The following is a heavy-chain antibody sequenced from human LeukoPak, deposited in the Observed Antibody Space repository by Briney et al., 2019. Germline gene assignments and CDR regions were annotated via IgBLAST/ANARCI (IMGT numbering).Heavy chain of an antibody. J-gene: IGHJ4*02. CDR2: IYTGGST. D-gene: IGHD3-22*01. Sequence: PSETLSLTCTVSGGSISSYYWSWIRQPAGKGLEWIGRIYTGGSTNYNPSLKSRVTMSVDTSKNQFSLKLSSVTAADTAVYYCARDLEYDSSGYYYDYWGQGTLVTVSS. CDR3: ARDLEYDSSGYYYDY. V-gene: IGHV4-4*07. CDR1: GGSISSYY.